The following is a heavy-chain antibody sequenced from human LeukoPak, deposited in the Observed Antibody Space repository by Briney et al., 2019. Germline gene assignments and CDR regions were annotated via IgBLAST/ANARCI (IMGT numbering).Heavy chain of an antibody. CDR1: GGFFSGYY. D-gene: IGHD6-19*01. CDR2: INHSGST. CDR3: ARGLYSSGWLFDP. J-gene: IGHJ5*02. V-gene: IGHV4-34*01. Sequence: SETLSLTCAVYGGFFSGYYWSWIRQPPGKGLEWIGEINHSGSTNYNPSLKSRVTISVDTSKNQFSLKLSSVTAADTAVYYCARGLYSSGWLFDPWGQGTLVTVSS.